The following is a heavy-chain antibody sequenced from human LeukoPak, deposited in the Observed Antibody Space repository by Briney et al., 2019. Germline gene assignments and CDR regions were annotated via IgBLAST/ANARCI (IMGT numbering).Heavy chain of an antibody. CDR1: GFTFSSYA. Sequence: GGSLRLSCAASGFTFSSYAMSWVRQAPGKGLEWVAVISYDGSNKYYADSVKGRFTISRDNSKNTLYLQMNSLRAEDTAVYYCAKEWAPGYDILTGYYFGYWGQGTLVTVSS. J-gene: IGHJ4*02. CDR2: ISYDGSNK. CDR3: AKEWAPGYDILTGYYFGY. D-gene: IGHD3-9*01. V-gene: IGHV3-30*18.